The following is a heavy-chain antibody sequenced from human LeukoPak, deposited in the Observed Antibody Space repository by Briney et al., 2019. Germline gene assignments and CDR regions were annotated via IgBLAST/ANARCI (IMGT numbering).Heavy chain of an antibody. J-gene: IGHJ6*03. CDR1: GGTFSSYA. D-gene: IGHD2-2*01. CDR2: VIPIFCTA. CDR3: ARAPPDSEDIVVVPAARGRGYYYYYYMDV. Sequence: SVKVSCKASGGTFSSYAISWGRQGPGQRLEWMGGVIPIFCTANYAQKFQGRVTITTDESTSTAYMELSSLRSEDTAVYYCARAPPDSEDIVVVPAARGRGYYYYYYMDVWGKGTTVTVSS. V-gene: IGHV1-69*05.